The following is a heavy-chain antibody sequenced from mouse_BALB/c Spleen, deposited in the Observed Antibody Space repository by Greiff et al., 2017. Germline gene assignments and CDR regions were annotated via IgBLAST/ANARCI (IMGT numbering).Heavy chain of an antibody. Sequence: QVQLQQSGAELARPGASVKMSCKASGYTFTSYTMYWVKQRPGQGLEWIGYINPSSGYTNYNQKFKDKATLTADKSTSTAYMQLSSLTSEDSAVYYCARDKLGLTWFAYWGQGTLVTVSA. D-gene: IGHD4-1*01. CDR1: GYTFTSYT. J-gene: IGHJ3*01. V-gene: IGHV1-4*01. CDR3: ARDKLGLTWFAY. CDR2: INPSSGYT.